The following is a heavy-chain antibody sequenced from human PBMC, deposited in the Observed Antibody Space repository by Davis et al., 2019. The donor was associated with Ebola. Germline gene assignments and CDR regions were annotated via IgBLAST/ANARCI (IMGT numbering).Heavy chain of an antibody. J-gene: IGHJ6*02. V-gene: IGHV3-11*06. CDR2: IRSSSSYT. Sequence: GESLKISCAASGFTFSDYYMSWIRQAPGKGLEWVSYIRSSSSYTNYADSVKGRFTISRDNAKNTLYLQMNSLRAEDTAVYYCAGAFTICGVVINNYGMDFWGQGTTVTVSS. CDR3: AGAFTICGVVINNYGMDF. D-gene: IGHD3-3*01. CDR1: GFTFSDYY.